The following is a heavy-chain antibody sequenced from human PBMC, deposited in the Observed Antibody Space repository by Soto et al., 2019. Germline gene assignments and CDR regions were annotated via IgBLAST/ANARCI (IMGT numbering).Heavy chain of an antibody. CDR3: ASIPIQRPGDLYFDY. V-gene: IGHV3-30-3*01. J-gene: IGHJ4*02. CDR2: ISYDGSNK. D-gene: IGHD6-25*01. CDR1: GFTFSSYA. Sequence: LRLSCAASGFTFSSYAMHWVRQAPSKGLEWVAVISYDGSNKYYADSVKGRFTISRDNSKNTLYLQMNSLRAEDTAVYYCASIPIQRPGDLYFDYWGQGTLVTVSS.